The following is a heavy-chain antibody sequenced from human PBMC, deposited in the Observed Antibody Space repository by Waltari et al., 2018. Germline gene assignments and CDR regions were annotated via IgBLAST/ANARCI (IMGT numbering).Heavy chain of an antibody. D-gene: IGHD3-9*01. Sequence: EVQLVESGGGLVQPGGSLRLSCAADGFTFGSYWMHWVRQAPGKGLVWVSRINGDGSRTYYADSVKGRFTISRDNAKNTLYLQMNSLSAEDTAIYYCARGHLTGYCNDYWGQGTLVTVSS. CDR2: INGDGSRT. CDR1: GFTFGSYW. CDR3: ARGHLTGYCNDY. J-gene: IGHJ4*02. V-gene: IGHV3-74*01.